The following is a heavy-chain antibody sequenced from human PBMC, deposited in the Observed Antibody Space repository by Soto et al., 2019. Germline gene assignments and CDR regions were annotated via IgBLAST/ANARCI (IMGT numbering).Heavy chain of an antibody. CDR3: ARQIYDSDTGPNFQYYFES. D-gene: IGHD3-22*01. CDR1: GYSFAGYW. V-gene: IGHV5-10-1*01. J-gene: IGHJ4*02. Sequence: PGESLKISCKGSGYSFAGYWITWVRQKPGKGLEWMGRIDPSDSQTYYSPSFRGHVTISVTKSITTVFLQWSSLRASDTAMYYCARQIYDSDTGPNFQYYFESWGQGTPVTVS. CDR2: IDPSDSQT.